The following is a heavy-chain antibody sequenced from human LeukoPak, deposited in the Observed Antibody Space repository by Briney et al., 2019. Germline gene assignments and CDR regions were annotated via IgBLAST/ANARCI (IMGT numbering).Heavy chain of an antibody. J-gene: IGHJ4*02. CDR1: GGTFSSYA. CDR3: ARDSRVVVPAAPYY. V-gene: IGHV1-69*04. Sequence: SVKVSCKASGGTFSSYAISWVRQAPGQGLEWMGRIIPILGIANYAQKFQGRVTITADKSTSTAYMELSSLRSEDTAEYYCARDSRVVVPAAPYYWGQGTLVTVSS. D-gene: IGHD2-2*01. CDR2: IIPILGIA.